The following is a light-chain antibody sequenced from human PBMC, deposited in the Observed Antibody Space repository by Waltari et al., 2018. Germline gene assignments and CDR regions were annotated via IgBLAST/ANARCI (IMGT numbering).Light chain of an antibody. V-gene: IGKV1-17*01. CDR1: QGISTY. Sequence: DIQMTQSRSSLSASTGDTVTITCRASQGISTYLNWYQQKPGKTPKRLIYAASSLESGVPSRFSGSGSGTDFTLTISSLQPEDFATYYCLQYNSHPYSFGQGTQVEIK. CDR3: LQYNSHPYS. J-gene: IGKJ2*03. CDR2: AAS.